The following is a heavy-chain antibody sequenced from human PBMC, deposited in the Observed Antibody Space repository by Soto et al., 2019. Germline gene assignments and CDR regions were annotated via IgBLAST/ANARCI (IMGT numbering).Heavy chain of an antibody. CDR2: ISASGGST. Sequence: EVQLLESGGGLVQPGGSLRLSCAASGFTFTFYSMSWVRQAPGKGREWVAAISASGGSTYYADSVKGRLTSARDNSKKSLYPQMHRLRGENTSVYYWAKEQVDPPLSKGPNWYFDLWGRGTLVTVSS. CDR1: GFTFTFYS. V-gene: IGHV3-23*01. D-gene: IGHD5-12*01. CDR3: AKEQVDPPLSKGPNWYFDL. J-gene: IGHJ2*01.